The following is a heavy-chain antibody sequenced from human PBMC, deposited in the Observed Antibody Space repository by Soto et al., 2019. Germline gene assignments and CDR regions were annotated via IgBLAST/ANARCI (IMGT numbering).Heavy chain of an antibody. CDR2: ISATGATT. Sequence: EVQLLESGGGLVQPGGSLRLSCVASGFTFSDYAMTWVRQAPGKGLEWVSVISATGATTYYADSVRGRFTISRDNSKNTLKLKMNDLRVEDTAVIYCAKGRKSTEKDIAVMLAAASSIQHWGQGTLVTVSS. V-gene: IGHV3-23*01. CDR3: AKGRKSTEKDIAVMLAAASSIQH. CDR1: GFTFSDYA. D-gene: IGHD2-15*01. J-gene: IGHJ1*01.